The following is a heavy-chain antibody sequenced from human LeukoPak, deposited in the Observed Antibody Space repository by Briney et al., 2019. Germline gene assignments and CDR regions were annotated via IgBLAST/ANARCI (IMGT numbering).Heavy chain of an antibody. CDR2: ISYDGSNK. V-gene: IGHV3-30-3*01. J-gene: IGHJ3*02. Sequence: PGRPLRLSCAASGFTFSSYAMHWVRQAPGKGLEWVAVISYDGSNKYYADSVKGRFTISRDNSKNTLYLQMNSLRAEDTAVYYCARGTWVNDAFDIWGQGTMVTVSS. D-gene: IGHD1/OR15-1a*01. CDR3: ARGTWVNDAFDI. CDR1: GFTFSSYA.